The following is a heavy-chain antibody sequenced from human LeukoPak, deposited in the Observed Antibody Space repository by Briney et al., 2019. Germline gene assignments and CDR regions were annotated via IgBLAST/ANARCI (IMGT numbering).Heavy chain of an antibody. CDR3: AKGFKSTARGLYYFDY. Sequence: GGSLRLSCAASGFTFSSYAMSWVRQAPGKELEWVSAISGSGGSTYYADSVKGRFTISRDNSKNTLYLQMNSLRAEDTAVYYCAKGFKSTARGLYYFDYWGQGTLVTVSS. V-gene: IGHV3-23*01. CDR1: GFTFSSYA. CDR2: ISGSGGST. J-gene: IGHJ4*02. D-gene: IGHD5-18*01.